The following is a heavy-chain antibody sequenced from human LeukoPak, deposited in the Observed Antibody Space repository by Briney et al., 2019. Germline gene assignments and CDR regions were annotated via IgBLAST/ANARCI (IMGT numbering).Heavy chain of an antibody. CDR3: ARGKYYYGSGSYYNV. V-gene: IGHV4-34*01. Sequence: SETLSLTCAVSGGSFSGYYWSWIRQPPGKGLEWIWEINHSGSTNYNPSLKSRVTISVDTSKNQFSLKLSSVTAADTAVYYCARGKYYYGSGSYYNVWGQGTLVTVSS. D-gene: IGHD3-10*01. CDR1: GGSFSGYY. CDR2: INHSGST. J-gene: IGHJ4*02.